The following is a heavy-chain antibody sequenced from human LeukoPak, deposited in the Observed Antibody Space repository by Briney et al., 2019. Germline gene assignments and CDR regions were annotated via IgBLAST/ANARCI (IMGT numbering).Heavy chain of an antibody. CDR1: GFTSGDYG. CDR2: VNWNGGSI. Sequence: GGSLRLSCAASGFTSGDYGMSWLRQVPGKGLEWVSSVNWNGGSIAYGDSVKGRFTISRDNAKNSLYLQMNSLRAEDTALYYCATYGVAGNFDYWGQGTLVTVSS. D-gene: IGHD6-19*01. J-gene: IGHJ4*02. V-gene: IGHV3-20*04. CDR3: ATYGVAGNFDY.